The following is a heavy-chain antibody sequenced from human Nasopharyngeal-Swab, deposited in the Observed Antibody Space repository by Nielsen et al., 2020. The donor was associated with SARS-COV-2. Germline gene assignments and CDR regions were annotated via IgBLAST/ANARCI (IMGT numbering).Heavy chain of an antibody. CDR1: GFTFDDYA. V-gene: IGHV3-9*01. CDR3: ASSSDYGDYVRYAFDI. CDR2: ISWNSGSI. D-gene: IGHD4-17*01. Sequence: GGSLRLSCAASGFTFDDYAMHWVRQAPGKGLEGVSGISWNSGSIGYADSVKGRFTISRDNAKNSLYLQMNSLRAEDTALYYCASSSDYGDYVRYAFDIWGQGTMVTVSS. J-gene: IGHJ3*02.